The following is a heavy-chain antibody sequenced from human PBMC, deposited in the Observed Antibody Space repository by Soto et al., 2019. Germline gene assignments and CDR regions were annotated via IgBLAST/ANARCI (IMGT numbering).Heavy chain of an antibody. Sequence: QVQLVQSGAEVKKPGSSVKVSCMASGGTFSSYIISWVRQAPGQGLEWMGRIIPILGIANYAQKFQGRVTITADKSTSTAYMELSSLRSEDTAVYYCARFPQTAIVGAAYFDYWGQGTLVTVSS. CDR3: ARFPQTAIVGAAYFDY. CDR1: GGTFSSYI. V-gene: IGHV1-69*02. J-gene: IGHJ4*02. CDR2: IIPILGIA. D-gene: IGHD1-26*01.